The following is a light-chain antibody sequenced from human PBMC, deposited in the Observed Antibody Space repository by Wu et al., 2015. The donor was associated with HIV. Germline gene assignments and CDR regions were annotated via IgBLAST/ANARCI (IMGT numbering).Light chain of an antibody. CDR3: QQYNNWPRT. Sequence: EIVMTQSPATLSVSPGERVTLSCRASQSVRSNLAWYQQKSGQPPRLLIYGALTRATGIPARFSGSGSGTEFALTISSLQSEDFAVYYCQQYNNWPRTFGQGTKVEIK. V-gene: IGKV3-15*01. CDR1: QSVRSN. CDR2: GAL. J-gene: IGKJ1*01.